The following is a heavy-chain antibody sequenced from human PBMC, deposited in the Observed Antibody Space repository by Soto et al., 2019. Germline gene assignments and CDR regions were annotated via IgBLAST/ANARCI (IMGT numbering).Heavy chain of an antibody. J-gene: IGHJ6*02. CDR3: AKSGRVVVISYGMDV. CDR2: ISYDGSNK. V-gene: IGHV3-30*18. D-gene: IGHD3-22*01. Sequence: GVLRLSCAASGFTFSSYGMHWVRQAPGKGLEWVAVISYDGSNKYYADSVKGRFTISRDNSKNTLYLQMNSLRAEDTAVYYCAKSGRVVVISYGMDVWGQGTTVTVSS. CDR1: GFTFSSYG.